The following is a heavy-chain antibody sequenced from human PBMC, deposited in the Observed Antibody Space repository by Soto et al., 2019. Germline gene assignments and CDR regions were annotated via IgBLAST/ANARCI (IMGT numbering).Heavy chain of an antibody. D-gene: IGHD1-1*01. V-gene: IGHV3-23*01. CDR1: GFTFSNYA. CDR3: AKVPTGEMGTVFQAFDI. J-gene: IGHJ3*02. CDR2: ISHSGSST. Sequence: ELQVLESGGGLVQPGGSLRLSCAASGFTFSNYAMSWVRQAPGQGLEWVSSISHSGSSTYYADSVKGRFTISRDNSKNTLDLQMSTLRGEDTPVYYCAKVPTGEMGTVFQAFDIWGQGTMVTVSS.